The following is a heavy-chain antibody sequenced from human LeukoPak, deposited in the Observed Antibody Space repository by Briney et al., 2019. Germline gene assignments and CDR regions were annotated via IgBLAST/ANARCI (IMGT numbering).Heavy chain of an antibody. J-gene: IGHJ4*02. V-gene: IGHV3-30*02. Sequence: GGSLRLSCAASGFTFSSYGMHWVRQAPGKGLEWVAFKRYDGSNKYYADSVKGRFTISRDNSKNTLYLQMNSLRAEDTAVYYCARGGNSSGYYFGYWGQGTLVTVSS. CDR1: GFTFSSYG. CDR3: ARGGNSSGYYFGY. CDR2: KRYDGSNK. D-gene: IGHD3-22*01.